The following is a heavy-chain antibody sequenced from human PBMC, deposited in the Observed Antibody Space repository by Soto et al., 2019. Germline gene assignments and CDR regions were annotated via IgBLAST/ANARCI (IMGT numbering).Heavy chain of an antibody. CDR3: ARSIAAAGYVMDV. J-gene: IGHJ6*02. CDR1: GYTFTGYY. D-gene: IGHD6-13*01. Sequence: QVQLVQSGAAVKKPGASVKVSCKASGYTFTGYYMHWVRQAPGQGLGWMGWINPNSGGTNYAQKFQGWVTMTRDTSSSTAYKELSRLRSDDTAVYYCARSIAAAGYVMDVWGQVTTVTVS. CDR2: INPNSGGT. V-gene: IGHV1-2*04.